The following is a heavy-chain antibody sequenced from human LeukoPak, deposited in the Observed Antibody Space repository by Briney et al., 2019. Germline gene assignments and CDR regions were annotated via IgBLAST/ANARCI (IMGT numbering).Heavy chain of an antibody. Sequence: GSLRLSCAASGFTFSSYSMNWVRQAPGKGLEWVSSISFSSSYIYYADSAKGRFTISRDNAKNSLYLQMNSLRAEDTAVYYCARTKTVVAPPFDYWGQGTLVTVSS. CDR3: ARTKTVVAPPFDY. D-gene: IGHD3-22*01. CDR1: GFTFSSYS. J-gene: IGHJ4*02. CDR2: ISFSSSYI. V-gene: IGHV3-21*01.